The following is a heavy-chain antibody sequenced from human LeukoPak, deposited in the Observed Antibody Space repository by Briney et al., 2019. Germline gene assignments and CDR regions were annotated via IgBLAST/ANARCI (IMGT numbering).Heavy chain of an antibody. D-gene: IGHD3-10*01. V-gene: IGHV4-34*01. CDR3: ARASYYYGSGSYYRGKNWFDP. Sequence: PSETLSLTCTVSGGSISSYYWSWIRQSPGKGLEWIGEINHSGSTNYNPSLKSRVTISVDTSKNQFSLKLSSVTAADTAVYYCARASYYYGSGSYYRGKNWFDPWGQGTLVTVSS. CDR1: GGSISSYY. CDR2: INHSGST. J-gene: IGHJ5*02.